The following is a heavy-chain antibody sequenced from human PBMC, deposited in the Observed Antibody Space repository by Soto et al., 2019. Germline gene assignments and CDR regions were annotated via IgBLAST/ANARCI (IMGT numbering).Heavy chain of an antibody. Sequence: GGSLRLSCAASGFTFSRYGIHWVRQAPGKGLEWMAVISHDGSKKYYADSVTGRFTISRDNSKHTLYLQMNSLRAEDTAVYYCAKDACGSSCSPLPIDTFDIWGQGTMVTVS. CDR3: AKDACGSSCSPLPIDTFDI. V-gene: IGHV3-30*18. J-gene: IGHJ3*02. D-gene: IGHD2-15*01. CDR1: GFTFSRYG. CDR2: ISHDGSKK.